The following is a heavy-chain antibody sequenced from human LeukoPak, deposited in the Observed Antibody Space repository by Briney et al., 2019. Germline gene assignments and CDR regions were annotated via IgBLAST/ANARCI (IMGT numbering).Heavy chain of an antibody. CDR2: ISSSSSYI. CDR1: GFTFSNAW. V-gene: IGHV3-21*01. J-gene: IGHJ4*02. Sequence: PGGSLRLSCAASGFTFSNAWMSWVRQAPGKGLEWVSSISSSSSYIYYADSVKGRFTISRDNAKNSLYLQMNTLRAEDTAVYYCARLPSDYWGQGTLVTVS. CDR3: ARLPSDY. D-gene: IGHD6-25*01.